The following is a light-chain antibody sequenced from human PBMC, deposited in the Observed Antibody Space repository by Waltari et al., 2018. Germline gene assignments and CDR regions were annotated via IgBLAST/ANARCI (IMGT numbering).Light chain of an antibody. J-gene: IGLJ1*01. CDR3: ASYTTTTTVI. CDR2: EVT. CDR1: ISDVGGYDF. Sequence: QSALTQPASVSGSPGQSITISCTGTISDVGGYDFVSWYQQHPGKVPKLIIYEVTNRPSGVSNRISGSKSGNTASLTISGLQAEDEADYYCASYTTTTTVIFGSGTKVTVL. V-gene: IGLV2-14*01.